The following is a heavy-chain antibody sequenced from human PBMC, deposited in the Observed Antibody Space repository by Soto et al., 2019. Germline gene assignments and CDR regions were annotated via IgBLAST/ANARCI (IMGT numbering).Heavy chain of an antibody. V-gene: IGHV3-23*01. J-gene: IGHJ4*02. CDR3: VKDVYGSTIYYLDF. CDR1: GFTFSSYA. D-gene: IGHD6-13*01. Sequence: EVQLLESGGGLVQPGGSLRLSCAASGFTFSSYAMSWVRQAPGKGLEWVSVISGGGGSTYYADSVKGRFTISRDNSQETLYLQMNSLRAEDTAVYYCVKDVYGSTIYYLDFWGQGTLVTVSS. CDR2: ISGGGGST.